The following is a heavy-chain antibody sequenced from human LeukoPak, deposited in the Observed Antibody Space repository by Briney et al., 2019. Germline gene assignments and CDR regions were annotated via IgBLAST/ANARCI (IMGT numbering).Heavy chain of an antibody. CDR1: GGTFSSCA. V-gene: IGHV1-69*06. CDR3: ARDGYRRREPTRGFDP. CDR2: IIPIFGTA. J-gene: IGHJ5*02. Sequence: SVKVSCKASGGTFSSCAISWVRQAPGQGLEWMGGIIPIFGTANYAQKFQGRVTITADKSTSTAYMELSSLRSEDTAVYYCARDGYRRREPTRGFDPWGQGTLVTVSS. D-gene: IGHD3-22*01.